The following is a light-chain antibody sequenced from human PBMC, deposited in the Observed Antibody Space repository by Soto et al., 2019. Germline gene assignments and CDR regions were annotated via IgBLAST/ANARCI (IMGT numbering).Light chain of an antibody. J-gene: IGLJ2*01. V-gene: IGLV2-8*01. Sequence: QSVLTQPPSASGSPGQSVTISCTGTSSDVGGYNYVSWYQHHPGKAPKLMILEVTERPSGVPGRFSGSKSGNTASLTVSGLQAEDEADYYCSSYAGNNNVIFGGGTKVTVL. CDR3: SSYAGNNNVI. CDR1: SSDVGGYNY. CDR2: EVT.